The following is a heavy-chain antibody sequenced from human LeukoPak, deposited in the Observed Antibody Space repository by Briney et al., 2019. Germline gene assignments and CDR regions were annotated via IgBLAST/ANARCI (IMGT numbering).Heavy chain of an antibody. CDR2: IDPSDSYS. CDR1: GFRFTRYW. CDR3: AQSRITGTTDWFDP. D-gene: IGHD1-7*01. J-gene: IGHJ5*02. Sequence: GESLWISCKGSGFRFTRYWISWVRQMPGKGLEWMGRIDPSDSYSDYSLYFQGHVSISADKSIITVYLQWISLNASDNANYYCAQSRITGTTDWFDPWGQGTLVTVSS. V-gene: IGHV5-10-1*01.